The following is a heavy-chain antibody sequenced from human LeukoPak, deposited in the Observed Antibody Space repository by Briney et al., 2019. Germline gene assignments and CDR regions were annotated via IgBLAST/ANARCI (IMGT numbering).Heavy chain of an antibody. D-gene: IGHD6-13*01. Sequence: ASVKVSCKASGYTFTSYGISWVRQAPGQGLKWMGWISAYNGNTNYAQKLQGRVTMTTDTSTSTAYMELRSLRSDDTAVYYCARFGASSSWGYYFDYWGQGTLVTVSS. V-gene: IGHV1-18*01. CDR1: GYTFTSYG. CDR2: ISAYNGNT. CDR3: ARFGASSSWGYYFDY. J-gene: IGHJ4*02.